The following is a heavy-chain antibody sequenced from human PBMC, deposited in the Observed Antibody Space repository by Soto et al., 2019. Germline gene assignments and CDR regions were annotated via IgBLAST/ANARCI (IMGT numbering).Heavy chain of an antibody. D-gene: IGHD6-13*01. CDR3: ARHGPPYSRRSYTCTDV. V-gene: IGHV4-39*01. J-gene: IGHJ6*04. Sequence: PSETLSLTCTVSGGSISSSSYYWGWIRQPPGKGLEGLGSIYYSGSTYSNPSLKRRVTISVDTSQNQFSLKLSSVTDADAAVYYYARHGPPYSRRSYTCTDVCGKGTTGTVSS. CDR2: IYYSGST. CDR1: GGSISSSSYY.